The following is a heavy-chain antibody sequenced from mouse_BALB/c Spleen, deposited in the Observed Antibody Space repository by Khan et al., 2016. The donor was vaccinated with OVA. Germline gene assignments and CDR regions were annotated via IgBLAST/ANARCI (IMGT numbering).Heavy chain of an antibody. Sequence: QVQLKQSGPGLVQPSQSLSITCTVSGFSLTSYGVHWVRQSPGKGLERLGVIWSGGSTDYNAAFISRLSISKDNSKSQVFFKLNNLQANDTAIYYCARNYDYDEGLSYWGQGTLVTVSA. CDR1: GFSLTSYG. CDR3: ARNYDYDEGLSY. J-gene: IGHJ3*01. V-gene: IGHV2-2*02. D-gene: IGHD2-4*01. CDR2: IWSGGST.